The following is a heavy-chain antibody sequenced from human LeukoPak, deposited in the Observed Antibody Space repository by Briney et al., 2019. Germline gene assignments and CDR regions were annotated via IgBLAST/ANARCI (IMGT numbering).Heavy chain of an antibody. CDR2: ISAYNGNT. CDR1: GYTFTSYG. D-gene: IGHD3-10*01. Sequence: GASVKVSCKASGYTFTSYGISWVRQAPGQGLEWMGWISAYNGNTNYAQKLQGRVTMTRDTSISTAYMELSRLRSDDTAVYYCARGFRGSGRYCLVYWGQGTLVTVSS. J-gene: IGHJ4*02. CDR3: ARGFRGSGRYCLVY. V-gene: IGHV1-18*01.